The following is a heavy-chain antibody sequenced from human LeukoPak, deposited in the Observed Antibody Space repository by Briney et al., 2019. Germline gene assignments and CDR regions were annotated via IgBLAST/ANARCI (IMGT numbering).Heavy chain of an antibody. CDR1: GYTFTGYY. Sequence: GASVKVSCKASGYTFTGYYMHWVRQAPGQGLEWMGWISAYNGNTNYAQKLQGRVTMTTDTSTSTAYMELRSLRSDDTAVYYCARARRDGYKNWFDPWGQGTLVTVSS. J-gene: IGHJ5*02. V-gene: IGHV1-18*04. CDR2: ISAYNGNT. D-gene: IGHD5-24*01. CDR3: ARARRDGYKNWFDP.